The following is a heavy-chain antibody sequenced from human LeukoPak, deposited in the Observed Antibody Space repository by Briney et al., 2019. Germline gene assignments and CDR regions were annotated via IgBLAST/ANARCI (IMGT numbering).Heavy chain of an antibody. Sequence: PGGSLRLSCAASGFTFSSYAMSWVRQAPGKGLEWVSDTSGSGVATYYADSVKGRFTISRDNSKSTLYLQMNSLRAEDTAVYYCARNSGSFYVPPDYWGQGTLITVSS. V-gene: IGHV3-23*01. CDR1: GFTFSSYA. J-gene: IGHJ4*02. CDR2: TSGSGVAT. D-gene: IGHD1-26*01. CDR3: ARNSGSFYVPPDY.